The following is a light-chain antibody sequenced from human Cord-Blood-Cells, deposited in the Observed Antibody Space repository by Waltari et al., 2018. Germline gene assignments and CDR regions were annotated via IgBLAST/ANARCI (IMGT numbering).Light chain of an antibody. CDR1: QSVLYSSNNKNY. CDR3: QQYYSTLWT. CDR2: WAS. J-gene: IGKJ1*01. V-gene: IGKV4-1*01. Sequence: DIVMTQSPDSLAVSLGERANINCKPSQSVLYSSNNKNYLAWYQQKPGQPPKLLIYWASTRESGVPDRFSGSGSETDFTLTISSLQAEDVAVYYCQQYYSTLWTFGQGTKVEIK.